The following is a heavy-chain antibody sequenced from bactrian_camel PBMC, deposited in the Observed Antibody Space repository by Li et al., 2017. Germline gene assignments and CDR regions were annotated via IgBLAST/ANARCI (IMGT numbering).Heavy chain of an antibody. CDR1: GFIFSSYW. J-gene: IGHJ6*01. D-gene: IGHD4*01. Sequence: QLVESGGGLVQPGGSLRLSCAASGFIFSSYWMYWVRQAPGKGLEWVSSISSLGALTYYADSVKGQFTISRDNAKNTVYLQMNSLKPEDTAVYYCVRDLENYYSDYPIYYFGYWGQGTQVTVS. CDR3: VRDLENYYSDYPIYYFGY. V-gene: IGHV3S25*01. CDR2: ISSLGALT.